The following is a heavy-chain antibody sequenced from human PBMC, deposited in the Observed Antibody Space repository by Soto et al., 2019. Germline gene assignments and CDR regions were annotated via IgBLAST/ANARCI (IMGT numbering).Heavy chain of an antibody. J-gene: IGHJ5*02. V-gene: IGHV3-23*01. CDR3: VRATAAAAGLNWLDP. Sequence: GSLLVLCSASGFTFSSYAMSWVRQAPGKGLEWVSAISGSGGSTYYADSVKVRFTISRDNSKNTLYLQMNSLRAEDTAVYYCVRATAAAAGLNWLDPWGQGTQVTVYS. CDR1: GFTFSSYA. D-gene: IGHD6-13*01. CDR2: ISGSGGST.